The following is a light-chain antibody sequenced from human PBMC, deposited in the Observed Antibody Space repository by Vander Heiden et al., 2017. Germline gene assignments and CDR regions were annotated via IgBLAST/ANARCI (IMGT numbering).Light chain of an antibody. CDR2: WAS. CDR3: QQYYSTPRT. V-gene: IGKV4-1*01. J-gene: IGKJ1*01. Sequence: DTVMTPSPDPLAVSLGERATINCKSSQSVLYTSNNENYLAWYQQKPGQPPKLLIYWASTRESGVPDRFSGSGSGTDFTLTISSLQAEDVAVYYCQQYYSTPRTFGQGTKVEIK. CDR1: QSVLYTSNNENY.